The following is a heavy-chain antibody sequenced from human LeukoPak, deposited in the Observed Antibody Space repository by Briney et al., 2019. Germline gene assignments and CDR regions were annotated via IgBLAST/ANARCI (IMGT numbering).Heavy chain of an antibody. Sequence: ASVKVSCKASGYTFTSYGISWVRQAPGQGREWRGWITAYNGNTNYAQKLQGKVTITTDTSTSTAYMELRSLRSDDTAVYYCARDKREGAVAGRGIDYWRQGTLVTVPS. CDR3: ARDKREGAVAGRGIDY. J-gene: IGHJ4*02. V-gene: IGHV1-18*01. CDR2: ITAYNGNT. CDR1: GYTFTSYG. D-gene: IGHD6-19*01.